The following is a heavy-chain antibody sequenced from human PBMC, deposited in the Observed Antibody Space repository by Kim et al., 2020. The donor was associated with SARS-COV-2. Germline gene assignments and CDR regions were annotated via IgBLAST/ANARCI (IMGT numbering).Heavy chain of an antibody. CDR1: GFTFSNYA. J-gene: IGHJ4*02. Sequence: GGSLRLSCEASGFTFSNYAMNWVRHAPGKGLEWVSYISTGTSYIYYADSVKGRFTISRDNAKNSLYLQMNSLRAEDTAVYYCAKYGSGYFFDYWGQGALVTVSS. CDR2: ISTGTSYI. V-gene: IGHV3-21*01. CDR3: AKYGSGYFFDY. D-gene: IGHD3-10*01.